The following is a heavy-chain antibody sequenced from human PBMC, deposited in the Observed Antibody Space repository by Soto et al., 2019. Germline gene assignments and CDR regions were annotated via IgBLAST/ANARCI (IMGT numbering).Heavy chain of an antibody. D-gene: IGHD3-10*01. CDR2: ISYDGSNK. CDR1: GFTFSSYG. Sequence: QVQLVESGGGVVQPGRSLRLSCAASGFTFSSYGMHWVRQAPGKGLEWVAVISYDGSNKYYADSVKGRFTISRDNSKNTLYLQMNRLRAEDTAVYYCAKEGGYYGSGSYSVGENYYGMDVWGQGTTVTVSS. CDR3: AKEGGYYGSGSYSVGENYYGMDV. J-gene: IGHJ6*02. V-gene: IGHV3-30*18.